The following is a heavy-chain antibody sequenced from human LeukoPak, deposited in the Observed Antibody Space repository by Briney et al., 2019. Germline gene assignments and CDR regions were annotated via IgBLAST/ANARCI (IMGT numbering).Heavy chain of an antibody. Sequence: SSETLSLTCTVSGGFISSGGYYWSWIRQHPGKGLEWIGYIYYSGSTYYNPSLKSRVTISVDTSKNQFSLKLSSVTAADTAVYYCARYYYYYYYGMDVWGQGTTVTVSS. CDR3: ARYYYYYYYGMDV. CDR1: GGFISSGGYY. V-gene: IGHV4-31*03. J-gene: IGHJ6*02. CDR2: IYYSGST. D-gene: IGHD3-10*01.